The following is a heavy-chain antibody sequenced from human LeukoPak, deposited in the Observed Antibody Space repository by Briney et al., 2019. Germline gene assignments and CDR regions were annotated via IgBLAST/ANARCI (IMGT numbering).Heavy chain of an antibody. CDR2: INQDGTES. Sequence: GGSLRLSCAASGFTFSSHLMSWVRQAPGKGLEWVANINQDGTESIYVDFVKGRFTISRHNADHSMYLQMNSLRAEDTAVYYCGRVIAGAIDYWGQRTLVTVSS. D-gene: IGHD6-13*01. CDR1: GFTFSSHL. J-gene: IGHJ4*02. V-gene: IGHV3-7*01. CDR3: GRVIAGAIDY.